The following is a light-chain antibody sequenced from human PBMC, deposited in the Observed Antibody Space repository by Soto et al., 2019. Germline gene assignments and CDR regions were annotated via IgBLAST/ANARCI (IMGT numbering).Light chain of an antibody. V-gene: IGLV1-51*01. CDR1: SSNIGNNY. CDR3: GTWDSSLSGVV. Sequence: QSVLTQPPSVSAAPGQTVTISCSGSSSNIGNNYVSWYQHFPGTAPKVLIYDNNKRPSGTPDRFSGSKSGTSATLGITGLQTGDEADYYCGTWDSSLSGVVFGGGTKVTVL. CDR2: DNN. J-gene: IGLJ2*01.